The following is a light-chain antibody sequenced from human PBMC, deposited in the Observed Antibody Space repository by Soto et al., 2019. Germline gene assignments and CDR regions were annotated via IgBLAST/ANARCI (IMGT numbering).Light chain of an antibody. V-gene: IGKV1-33*01. CDR1: QDISTY. J-gene: IGKJ1*01. CDR3: QHFNSYSRT. CDR2: DAS. Sequence: DIQMTQSPSSLSASAGDRVTLTCQASQDISTYLNWYQQKPGKAPKLLIYDASNLETGVPSRFSGSGSGSEFTLTISGLQPGDFATYYCQHFNSYSRTFGQGTKVDI.